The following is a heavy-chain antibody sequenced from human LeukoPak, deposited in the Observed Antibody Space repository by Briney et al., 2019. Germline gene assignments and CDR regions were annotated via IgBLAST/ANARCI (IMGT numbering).Heavy chain of an antibody. V-gene: IGHV4-30-2*01. J-gene: IGHJ4*02. CDR1: GGSISSSSYY. CDR3: ARAFSVSHFDY. D-gene: IGHD3-3*01. Sequence: SETLSLTCTVSGGSISSSSYYWGWIRQPPGKGLEWIGYIYHSGSTYYNPSLKSRVTISVDRSKNQFSLKLSSVTAADTAVYYCARAFSVSHFDYWGQGTLVTVSS. CDR2: IYHSGST.